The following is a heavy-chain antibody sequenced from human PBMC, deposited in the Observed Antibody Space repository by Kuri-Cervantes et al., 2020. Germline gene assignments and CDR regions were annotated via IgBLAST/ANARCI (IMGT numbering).Heavy chain of an antibody. J-gene: IGHJ4*02. V-gene: IGHV3-33*01. Sequence: GESLKISFAASGFTFSSYGMHWVRQAPGKGLEWVAVIWYDGSNKYYADSVKGRFTISRDNSKNTLYLQMNSLKTEDTAVYYCTTHYSGYDFVPNYWGQGTLVTVSS. CDR1: GFTFSSYG. D-gene: IGHD5-12*01. CDR3: TTHYSGYDFVPNY. CDR2: IWYDGSNK.